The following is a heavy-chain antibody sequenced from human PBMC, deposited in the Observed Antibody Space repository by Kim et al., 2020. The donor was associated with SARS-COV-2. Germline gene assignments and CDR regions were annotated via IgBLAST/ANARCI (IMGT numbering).Heavy chain of an antibody. D-gene: IGHD3-10*01. Sequence: SVKVSCKASGGTFSSYAISWVRQAPGQGLEWMGGIIPIFGTANYAQKFQGRVTITADESTSTAYMELSSLRSEDTAVYYCARERVTMVRGALGYYYGMDVWGQGTTVTVSS. CDR1: GGTFSSYA. V-gene: IGHV1-69*13. CDR2: IIPIFGTA. CDR3: ARERVTMVRGALGYYYGMDV. J-gene: IGHJ6*02.